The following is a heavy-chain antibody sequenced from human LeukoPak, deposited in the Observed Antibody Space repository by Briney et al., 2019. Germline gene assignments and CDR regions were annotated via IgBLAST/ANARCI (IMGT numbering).Heavy chain of an antibody. V-gene: IGHV3-9*01. CDR1: GFTFDDYA. J-gene: IGHJ4*02. Sequence: GGSLRLSCAASGFTFDDYAMHWVWQAPGKGLEWVSGISWNSGSIGYADSVKGRFTISRDNAKNSLYLQMNSLRAEDTALYYCAKDIKGGDGYFDYWGQGTLVTVSS. CDR3: AKDIKGGDGYFDY. D-gene: IGHD1-26*01. CDR2: ISWNSGSI.